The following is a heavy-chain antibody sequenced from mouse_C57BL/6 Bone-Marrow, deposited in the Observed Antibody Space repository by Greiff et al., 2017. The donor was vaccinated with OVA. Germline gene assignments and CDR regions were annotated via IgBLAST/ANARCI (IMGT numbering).Heavy chain of an antibody. V-gene: IGHV5-4*01. Sequence: EVQLQESGGGLVKPGGSLKLSCAASGFTFSSYAMSWVRQTPEKRLEWVATISAGGSYTYYPDNVKGRFTISRDNAKNNLYLQMSHLKSEDTAMYYCARDDYGDYFDYWGQGTTLTVPS. CDR3: ARDDYGDYFDY. D-gene: IGHD2-4*01. CDR1: GFTFSSYA. CDR2: ISAGGSYT. J-gene: IGHJ2*01.